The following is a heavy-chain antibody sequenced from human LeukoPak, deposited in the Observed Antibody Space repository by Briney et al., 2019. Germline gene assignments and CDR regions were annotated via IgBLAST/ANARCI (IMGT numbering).Heavy chain of an antibody. CDR2: ISISGGST. V-gene: IGHV3-23*01. D-gene: IGHD6-19*01. Sequence: GGSLRLSCAASGVTFTNYAMTWVRQAPGKGLEWVSGISISGGSTDYADSVKGRFTVSRDNSKNTLYLQMNSLRAEDTAVYYCAKVPAGNKVEYWGQGTLVTVSS. J-gene: IGHJ4*02. CDR1: GVTFTNYA. CDR3: AKVPAGNKVEY.